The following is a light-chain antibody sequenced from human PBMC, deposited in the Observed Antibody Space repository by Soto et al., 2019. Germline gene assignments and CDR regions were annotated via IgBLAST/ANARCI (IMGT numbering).Light chain of an antibody. J-gene: IGKJ1*01. CDR3: QQYNNWPET. V-gene: IGKV3-15*01. CDR1: QSVSSN. Sequence: VMTQSPATLSVSPGERATLSCRASQSVSSNLAWYQQKPGQAPRLLIYGASTRATGIPARFSGSGSGTEFTLTISSLQSEDFAVYYCQQYNNWPETFGQGTKVDIK. CDR2: GAS.